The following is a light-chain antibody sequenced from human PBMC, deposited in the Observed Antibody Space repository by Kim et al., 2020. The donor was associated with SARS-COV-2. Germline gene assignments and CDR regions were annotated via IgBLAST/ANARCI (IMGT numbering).Light chain of an antibody. J-gene: IGKJ1*01. CDR2: DAS. Sequence: EIVLTQSPGTLSLSPGERTTLSCRASPAVSSNYLAWYQQRPGQAPRLLIFDASTRATGVPDRFSGSGSGTDFTLTINRLEPEDCAVYYCQQYGDSSGTFGRGTKVDIK. V-gene: IGKV3-20*01. CDR1: PAVSSNY. CDR3: QQYGDSSGT.